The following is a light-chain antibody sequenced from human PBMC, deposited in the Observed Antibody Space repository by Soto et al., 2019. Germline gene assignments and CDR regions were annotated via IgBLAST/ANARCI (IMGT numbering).Light chain of an antibody. CDR2: GAS. CDR1: QSVGTN. J-gene: IGKJ5*01. Sequence: EIVLTQSPCTLSLTPGERATLSCRASQSVGTNLAWYQQRPGQAPRLLVYGASTRASGIPPRFSGSGSGTDFTLTISRLEPEDFAVYYCQQYGSSLPITFGQGTRLEIK. CDR3: QQYGSSLPIT. V-gene: IGKV3-20*01.